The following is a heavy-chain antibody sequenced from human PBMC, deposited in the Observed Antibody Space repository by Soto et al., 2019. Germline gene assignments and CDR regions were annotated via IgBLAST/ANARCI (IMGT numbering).Heavy chain of an antibody. D-gene: IGHD3-10*01. CDR2: IYGDDDR. J-gene: IGHJ4*02. V-gene: IGHV2-5*02. CDR3: AHRGGITMVRGVIITGFDY. Sequence: QITLKESGPTLMKPTQTLTLTCTFSGFSLSTSGVGVGWIRQPPGKAPEWLAVIYGDDDRRYSPSLKSRLTITKDTSKNQVVLTMTKMDPVDTATYYCAHRGGITMVRGVIITGFDYWGQGTLVTVSS. CDR1: GFSLSTSGVG.